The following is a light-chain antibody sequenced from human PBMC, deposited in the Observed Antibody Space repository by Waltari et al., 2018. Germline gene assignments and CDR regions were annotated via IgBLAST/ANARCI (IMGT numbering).Light chain of an antibody. Sequence: EIVLTQSPATLSLSPGERATHSCRSSQSVNSYLAWDQQKPGQAPRLLLYDASNRATGIPARFSSSGSGTDFTLTISSLEPEDFAVYYCQQRSNWLTFGGGTKVEIK. J-gene: IGKJ4*01. CDR3: QQRSNWLT. V-gene: IGKV3-11*01. CDR1: QSVNSY. CDR2: DAS.